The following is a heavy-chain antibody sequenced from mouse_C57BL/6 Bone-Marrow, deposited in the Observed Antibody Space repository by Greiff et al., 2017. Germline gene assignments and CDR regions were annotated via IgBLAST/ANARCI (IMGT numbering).Heavy chain of an antibody. CDR1: GYTFTSYW. V-gene: IGHV1-69*01. CDR3: TRQEIRYDSAWFAY. D-gene: IGHD2-4*01. CDR2: IDPSDSYT. Sequence: VQLLQPGADFVMPGASLKLSCTASGYTFTSYWMYWVNQRPGQGLEWIGEIDPSDSYTNYTQNFKGRFTLTVDKSSNTAYMQLSRLTSEDSADYCGTRQEIRYDSAWFAYWGKGTLVTVSA. J-gene: IGHJ3*01.